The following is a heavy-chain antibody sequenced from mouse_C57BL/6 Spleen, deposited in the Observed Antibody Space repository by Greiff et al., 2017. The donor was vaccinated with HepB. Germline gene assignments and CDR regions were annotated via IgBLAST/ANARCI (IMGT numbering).Heavy chain of an antibody. CDR1: GYTFTSYG. V-gene: IGHV1-81*01. Sequence: VQLQQSGAELARPGASVKLSCKASGYTFTSYGISWVKQRTGQGLEWIGEIYPRSGNTYYNEKFKGKATLTADKSSSTAYMELSSLTSEDSAVYVWARGGGNYLAWFAYWGQGTLVTVSA. CDR2: IYPRSGNT. CDR3: ARGGGNYLAWFAY. D-gene: IGHD2-1*01. J-gene: IGHJ3*01.